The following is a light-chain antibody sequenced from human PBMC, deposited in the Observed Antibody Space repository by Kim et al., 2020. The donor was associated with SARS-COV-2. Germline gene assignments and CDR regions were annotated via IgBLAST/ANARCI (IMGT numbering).Light chain of an antibody. Sequence: AAVGDTLTITCRASQSVHNWLAWYQQKPGQVPKLLIEKASDLQSGVPARFSGSGSGTEFTLTITTLQPSDFATYYCQQYHTHSTFGQGTKVDIK. CDR1: QSVHNW. CDR2: KAS. CDR3: QQYHTHST. J-gene: IGKJ1*01. V-gene: IGKV1-5*03.